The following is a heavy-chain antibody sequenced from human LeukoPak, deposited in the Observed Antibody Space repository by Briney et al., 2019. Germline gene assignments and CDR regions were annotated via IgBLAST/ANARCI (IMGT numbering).Heavy chain of an antibody. J-gene: IGHJ4*02. D-gene: IGHD3-3*01. CDR1: GYTFTSYG. CDR3: ARDRGDFWSGYYPSDY. Sequence: GASVKVSCKASGYTFTSYGISWVRQAPGQGLEWMGWISAYNGNTNYAQKLQGRVTMTTDTSTSTAYMELRSLRSDDTAVYYRARDRGDFWSGYYPSDYWGQGTLVTVSS. V-gene: IGHV1-18*01. CDR2: ISAYNGNT.